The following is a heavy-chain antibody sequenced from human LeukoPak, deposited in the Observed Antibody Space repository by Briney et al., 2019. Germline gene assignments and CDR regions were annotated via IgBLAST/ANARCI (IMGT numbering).Heavy chain of an antibody. CDR2: IYYSGST. J-gene: IGHJ4*02. Sequence: SETLSLTCTVSGGSISSYYWSCIRQPPGKGLEWIGYIYYSGSTTYNPSLKTRVTISLDTSKNQFSLKLSSVTAADTAVYYCARQASCSGTNCYPFDYWGQGTLVTVSS. CDR3: ARQASCSGTNCYPFDY. D-gene: IGHD2-2*01. CDR1: GGSISSYY. V-gene: IGHV4-59*08.